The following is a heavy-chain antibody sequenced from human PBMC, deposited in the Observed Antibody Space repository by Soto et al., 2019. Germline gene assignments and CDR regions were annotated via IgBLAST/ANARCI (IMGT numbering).Heavy chain of an antibody. CDR1: GFTFSSYA. D-gene: IGHD5-12*01. CDR2: ISGSGGST. Sequence: VGSLRLSCASSGFTFSSYAMSWVRQAPGKGLEWVSAISGSGGSTYYADSVKGRFTISRDNSKNTLYLQMNSLRAEDTAVYYCANRVATRNYHYYGMEVWGQGTTVTVSS. CDR3: ANRVATRNYHYYGMEV. J-gene: IGHJ6*01. V-gene: IGHV3-23*01.